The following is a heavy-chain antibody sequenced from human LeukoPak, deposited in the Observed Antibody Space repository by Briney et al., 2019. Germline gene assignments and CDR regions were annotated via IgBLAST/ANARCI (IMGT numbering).Heavy chain of an antibody. D-gene: IGHD6-19*01. V-gene: IGHV3-23*01. CDR1: GLTFSNYG. CDR3: AKNGYSSGWYPEN. Sequence: GGSLRLSCAASGLTFSNYGMSWVRQAPGKGLEWVSAVTGTGGSTYYAGSVKGRFTISRDNSKNTLYLQMNSLRGEDTAIYYCAKNGYSSGWYPENWGQGTLVTVSS. J-gene: IGHJ4*02. CDR2: VTGTGGST.